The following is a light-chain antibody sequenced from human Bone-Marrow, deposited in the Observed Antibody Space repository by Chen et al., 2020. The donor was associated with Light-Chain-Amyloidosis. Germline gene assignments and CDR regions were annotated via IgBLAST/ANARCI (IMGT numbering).Light chain of an antibody. Sequence: QSVLTQPPSASGTPGQRVTISCSGSSSNIGSNAISWYQHLPGTAPQLLIYSDIQRPSGVPDRFSGSKSGNTASLTISGLQAEDEANYYCSSFTNSNTWVFGGGTRLTVL. CDR2: SDI. CDR1: SSNIGSNA. CDR3: SSFTNSNTWV. V-gene: IGLV1-44*01. J-gene: IGLJ3*02.